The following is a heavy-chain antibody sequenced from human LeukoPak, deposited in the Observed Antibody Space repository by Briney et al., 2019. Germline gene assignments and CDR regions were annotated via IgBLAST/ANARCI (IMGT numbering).Heavy chain of an antibody. D-gene: IGHD1-26*01. CDR3: AKGYGWEASYYYYYMDV. CDR2: INPNGGDT. Sequence: VASVKVSCKASGYTFTGYYMHWVRQAPGQGLQWMGWINPNGGDTNYAQKFQGRVTMTRDTSISTAYMELSRLRPEDTAVYYCAKGYGWEASYYYYYMDVWGKGTTVTISS. J-gene: IGHJ6*03. CDR1: GYTFTGYY. V-gene: IGHV1-2*02.